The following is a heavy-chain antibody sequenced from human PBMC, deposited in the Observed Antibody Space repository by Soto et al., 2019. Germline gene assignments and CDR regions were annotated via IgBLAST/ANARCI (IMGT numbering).Heavy chain of an antibody. CDR2: IIPIFGTA. V-gene: IGHV1-69*06. D-gene: IGHD5-12*01. CDR3: ARGRDGYNWDAFDI. CDR1: GGTCSSYA. J-gene: IGHJ3*02. Sequence: SVKVSCKASGGTCSSYAISWVRQAPGQGLEWMGGIIPIFGTANYAQKFQGRVTMTADKSTSTAYMELSSLRSEDTAVYYCARGRDGYNWDAFDIWGQGTMVTVSS.